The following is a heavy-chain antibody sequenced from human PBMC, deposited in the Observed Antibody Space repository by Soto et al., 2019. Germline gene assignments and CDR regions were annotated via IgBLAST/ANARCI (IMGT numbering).Heavy chain of an antibody. J-gene: IGHJ6*02. CDR3: ARDGPSIVGATGYYYYAMDV. Sequence: GASVKVSCKASGYTFTSYAMHWVRQAPGQRLEWMGWINAGNGNTKYSQKFQGRVTITRDASASTAYMELSSLRSEDTAVYYCARDGPSIVGATGYYYYAMDVWGQGTTVTVSS. CDR2: INAGNGNT. D-gene: IGHD1-26*01. CDR1: GYTFTSYA. V-gene: IGHV1-3*01.